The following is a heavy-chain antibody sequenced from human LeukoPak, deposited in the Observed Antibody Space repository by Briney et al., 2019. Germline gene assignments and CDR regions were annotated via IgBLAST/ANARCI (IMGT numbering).Heavy chain of an antibody. CDR3: ARDYLEPRWEFYNFDY. J-gene: IGHJ4*02. CDR1: GFTFSDYY. Sequence: GGSLRLSCAASGFTFSDYYMSWIRQAPGKGLKWVSYISSSSTIYYADSVKGRFTISRDNAKNSLYLQMNSLRAEDTAVYYCARDYLEPRWEFYNFDYWGQGTLVTVSS. V-gene: IGHV3-69-1*01. CDR2: ISSSSTI. D-gene: IGHD1-1*01.